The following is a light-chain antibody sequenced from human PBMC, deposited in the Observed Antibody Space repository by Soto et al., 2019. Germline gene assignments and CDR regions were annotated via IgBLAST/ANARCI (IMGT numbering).Light chain of an antibody. CDR1: TSNILRNY. J-gene: IGLJ1*01. CDR2: MND. Sequence: QSALTQPPSASGNPGQRLTISCSGSTSNILRNYVYWYRQFPGTAPRLLISMNDQRPSGVPDRFSGSKSGTSASLAISGLRSEDEADYYCASWDDSLSGYLFGTGTKVTVL. CDR3: ASWDDSLSGYL. V-gene: IGLV1-47*01.